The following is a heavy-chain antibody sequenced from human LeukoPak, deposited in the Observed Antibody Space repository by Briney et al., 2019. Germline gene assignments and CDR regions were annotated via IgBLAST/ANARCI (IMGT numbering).Heavy chain of an antibody. V-gene: IGHV3-11*04. D-gene: IGHD5-12*01. CDR2: ISISGSNI. Sequence: PGGSLRLSCAASGFRVSGYDLNWIRQAPGKGLEWIAYISISGSNIHYADSVRGRFTISRDNANNSLYLQLSSLRVEDTAVYYCARAGSHRNSGYDYWGQGTLVTVSS. J-gene: IGHJ4*02. CDR1: GFRVSGYD. CDR3: ARAGSHRNSGYDY.